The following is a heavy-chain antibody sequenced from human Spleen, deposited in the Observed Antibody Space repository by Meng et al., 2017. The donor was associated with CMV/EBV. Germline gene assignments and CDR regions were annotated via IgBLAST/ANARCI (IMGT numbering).Heavy chain of an antibody. Sequence: ASVKVSCKTSGYTFIGYYIHWVRQAPGQGLEWMGWTNPNSGATDYAQRFQGRVTMTRDTSSSTAYMEVTGLRSDDTAIYYCARRYITAAFYGMDVWGLGTTVTVSS. CDR3: ARRYITAAFYGMDV. CDR2: TNPNSGAT. D-gene: IGHD6-13*01. V-gene: IGHV1-2*02. J-gene: IGHJ6*02. CDR1: GYTFIGYY.